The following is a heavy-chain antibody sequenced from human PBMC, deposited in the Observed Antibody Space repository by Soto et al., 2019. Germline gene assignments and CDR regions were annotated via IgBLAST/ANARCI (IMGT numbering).Heavy chain of an antibody. CDR3: ARDDRGDNWNRYYFYRMDV. CDR1: GYAFESYG. J-gene: IGHJ6*02. Sequence: QVQLVQSGGEVKKPGASVKVSCKASGYAFESYGFTWVRQAPGQGLEWMGWISAYNGNTIYAQKFQGRLTVTIDTTTKTGYMELRSLTSDDTALYYCARDDRGDNWNRYYFYRMDVWGQGTTVTVSS. CDR2: ISAYNGNT. V-gene: IGHV1-18*01. D-gene: IGHD1-1*01.